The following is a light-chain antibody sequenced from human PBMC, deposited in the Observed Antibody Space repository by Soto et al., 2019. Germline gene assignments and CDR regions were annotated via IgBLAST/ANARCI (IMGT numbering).Light chain of an antibody. Sequence: EIVLTQSPGTLSLSPGERATLSCRASQSVSSAYLAWYQHKPGQPPTLLIYAASSRVTGIPDRFSGSGSGTDFPLTISRLEPEDFAVYYCQQYGSSSTWTFGQGTKVEIK. CDR3: QQYGSSSTWT. J-gene: IGKJ1*01. CDR2: AAS. V-gene: IGKV3-20*01. CDR1: QSVSSAY.